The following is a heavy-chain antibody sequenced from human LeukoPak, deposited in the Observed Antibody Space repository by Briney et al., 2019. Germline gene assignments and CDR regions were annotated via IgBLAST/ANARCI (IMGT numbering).Heavy chain of an antibody. CDR3: ARGYDILTGQYDAFDI. J-gene: IGHJ3*02. CDR1: GFTFSSYW. V-gene: IGHV3-7*01. Sequence: GGSLRLSCAASGFTFSSYWMSWIRQAPGKGLEWVANIKQDGSEKEYVGSVKGRFTISRDNAKNTLYLQMNSLRAEDTAVYYCARGYDILTGQYDAFDIWGQGTMVTVSS. D-gene: IGHD3-9*01. CDR2: IKQDGSEK.